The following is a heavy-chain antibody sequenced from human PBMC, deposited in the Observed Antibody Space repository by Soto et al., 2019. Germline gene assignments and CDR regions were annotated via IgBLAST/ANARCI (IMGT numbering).Heavy chain of an antibody. CDR2: INSDGSST. Sequence: EVQLVESGGGLVQPGGSLRLSCAASGFTFSSYWMHWVRQAPGKGLVWVSRINSDGSSTSYADSVKGRFTISRDNANNTLYLQKNRLRPEDTAVYYCAVAVAGPTAIGYWGQGTLVTVSS. D-gene: IGHD6-19*01. J-gene: IGHJ4*02. CDR3: AVAVAGPTAIGY. CDR1: GFTFSSYW. V-gene: IGHV3-74*01.